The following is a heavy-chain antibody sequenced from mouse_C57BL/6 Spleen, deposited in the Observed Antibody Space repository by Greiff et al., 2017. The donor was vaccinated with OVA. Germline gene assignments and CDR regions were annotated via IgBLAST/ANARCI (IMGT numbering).Heavy chain of an antibody. D-gene: IGHD1-1*01. Sequence: QVQLQQSGPGLVQPSQSLSITCTVSGFSLTSYGVHWVRQSPGKGLEWLGVIWRGGSTDYNAAFMSRLSITKDNSKSQVFFKMNSLQADDTAIYYCAKNPYGSSYPYWYFDVWGTGTTVTVSS. CDR1: GFSLTSYG. CDR2: IWRGGST. V-gene: IGHV2-5*01. J-gene: IGHJ1*03. CDR3: AKNPYGSSYPYWYFDV.